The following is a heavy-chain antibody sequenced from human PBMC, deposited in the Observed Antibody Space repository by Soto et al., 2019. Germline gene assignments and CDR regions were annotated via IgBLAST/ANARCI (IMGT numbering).Heavy chain of an antibody. CDR1: GYSFSNND. J-gene: IGHJ5*02. V-gene: IGHV1-8*01. Sequence: SGKVSCKASGYSFSNNDVSWVRQATGQGLEWMGWMNPGSGDTGYAQKFQGRVTMTRDISIATAYMELSSLRSDDTAIYYCARMATFGSLNWFDPWGQGTLVTVSS. CDR3: ARMATFGSLNWFDP. CDR2: MNPGSGDT. D-gene: IGHD3-16*01.